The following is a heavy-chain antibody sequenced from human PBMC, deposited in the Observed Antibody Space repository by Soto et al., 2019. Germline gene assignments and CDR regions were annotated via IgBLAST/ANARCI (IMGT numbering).Heavy chain of an antibody. J-gene: IGHJ6*02. D-gene: IGHD2-2*01. CDR1: GFTFNTYA. Sequence: QVQLVESGGGVVQPGRSLRLSCAASGFTFNTYAMHWVRQAPGKGLEWVAVISYDGNNKYYADSVKGRLTISRDNSKNTLYLQMNSLRAEDTAVYYCAKGQHCSTTSCYFYYYGMDVWGQGTTVAVSS. CDR2: ISYDGNNK. V-gene: IGHV3-30*18. CDR3: AKGQHCSTTSCYFYYYGMDV.